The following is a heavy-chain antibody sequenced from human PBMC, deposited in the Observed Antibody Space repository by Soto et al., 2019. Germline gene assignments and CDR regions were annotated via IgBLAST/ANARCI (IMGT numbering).Heavy chain of an antibody. CDR1: GGSISSGGYY. Sequence: PSETLSLTCTVSGGSISSGGYYWSWIRQHPGKGLEWIGYIYYSGSTYYNPSLKSRVTISVDTSKNQFSLKLSSVTAADTAVYYCARGERYFDWLPNFDYWGQGTLVTVSS. J-gene: IGHJ4*02. V-gene: IGHV4-31*03. CDR2: IYYSGST. D-gene: IGHD3-9*01. CDR3: ARGERYFDWLPNFDY.